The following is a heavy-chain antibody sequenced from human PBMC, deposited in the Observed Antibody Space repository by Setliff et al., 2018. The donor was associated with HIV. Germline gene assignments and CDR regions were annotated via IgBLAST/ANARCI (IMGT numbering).Heavy chain of an antibody. Sequence: LRLSCTVSGFTFVNYAMSWVRQAPGKGLEWISLISSSGITTDYADSVKGRFTISRDNSKSTLYLQMNSLRAEDTAVYYCAKDPPGDYNGMPGDIWGQGTTVTVSS. V-gene: IGHV3-23*01. J-gene: IGHJ3*02. D-gene: IGHD4-4*01. CDR2: ISSSGITT. CDR1: GFTFVNYA. CDR3: AKDPPGDYNGMPGDI.